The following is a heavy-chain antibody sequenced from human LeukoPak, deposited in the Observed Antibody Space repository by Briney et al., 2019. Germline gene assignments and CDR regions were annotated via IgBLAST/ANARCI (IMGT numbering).Heavy chain of an antibody. D-gene: IGHD4-11*01. CDR2: INLNSGGT. CDR1: GYTFTRYY. V-gene: IGHV1-2*02. Sequence: GASVKVSCKPSGYTFTRYYMHWVRQAPGQGLEWMGWINLNSGGTNYAQTFQGRVTMTRATSISTACMDLSRLRSDDTAVYYCARDAVTVATPSFDSWGQGTLVTVSS. J-gene: IGHJ4*02. CDR3: ARDAVTVATPSFDS.